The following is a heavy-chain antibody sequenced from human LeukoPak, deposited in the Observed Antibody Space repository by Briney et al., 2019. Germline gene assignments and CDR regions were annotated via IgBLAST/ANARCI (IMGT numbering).Heavy chain of an antibody. CDR1: GFTFSSYA. V-gene: IGHV3-48*03. D-gene: IGHD3-10*02. Sequence: GGSLRLSCAASGFTFSSYAMHWVRQAPGKGLEWVSYISSSGSTVYYADSVKGRFTISRDNAKNSLYLQMNSLRAEDTAVYYCAELGITMIGGVWGKGTTVTISS. CDR2: ISSSGSTV. J-gene: IGHJ6*04. CDR3: AELGITMIGGV.